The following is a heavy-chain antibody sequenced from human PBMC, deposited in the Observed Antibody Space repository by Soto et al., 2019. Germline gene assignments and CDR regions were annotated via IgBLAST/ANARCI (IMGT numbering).Heavy chain of an antibody. CDR1: GYTFSGYY. CDR3: ARSLLKVILPLGY. V-gene: IGHV1-2*02. Sequence: QVQLVQSGAEVKKPGASVKVSCKASGYTFSGYYMHWVRQAPGQGLEWMGWINTLSGDTSFPQKFQGRLAMTRDTSIDTAFMEVSRLTSDDPAIYYCARSLLKVILPLGYWGQGTLVSVSS. CDR2: INTLSGDT. J-gene: IGHJ4*02. D-gene: IGHD3-3*02.